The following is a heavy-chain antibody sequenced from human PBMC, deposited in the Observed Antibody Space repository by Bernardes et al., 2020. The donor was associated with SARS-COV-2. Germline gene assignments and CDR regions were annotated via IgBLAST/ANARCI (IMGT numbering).Heavy chain of an antibody. CDR2: IKRDGSET. V-gene: IGHV3-7*03. CDR3: ARSAGMDV. Sequence: GGSLRLSCAGSGFEFSDYCMTWVRQAPGKGLEWVANIKRDGSETYYVDSVKGRFTISRDNVKNLVFLQMNSLRAEDTAVFYCARSAGMDVWGQGTMVTVSS. CDR1: GFEFSDYC. J-gene: IGHJ6*02.